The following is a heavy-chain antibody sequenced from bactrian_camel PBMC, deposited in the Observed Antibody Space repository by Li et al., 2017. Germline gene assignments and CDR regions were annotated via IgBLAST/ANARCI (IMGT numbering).Heavy chain of an antibody. V-gene: IGHV3S54*01. CDR3: VGNRGHCSGARPDD. Sequence: HVQLVESGGGSVQAGGSLRLSCVASGYTFSDVNCMGWYRQAPGKKRAWVADINTAGGITYYHDSVKGRFTISRDIAKNTIYLQMDSLKPDDTATYYCVGNRGHCSGARPDDWGQGTQVTVS. CDR1: GYTFSDVNC. J-gene: IGHJ4*01. D-gene: IGHD2*01. CDR2: INTAGGIT.